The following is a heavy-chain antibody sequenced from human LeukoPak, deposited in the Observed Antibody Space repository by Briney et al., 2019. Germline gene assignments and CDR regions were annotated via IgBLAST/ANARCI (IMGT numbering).Heavy chain of an antibody. V-gene: IGHV1-2*04. CDR2: INPNSGGT. CDR1: GYTFTGYY. D-gene: IGHD4-23*01. Sequence: ASVKVSCKASGYTFTGYYMHWVRQAPGQGLEWMGWINPNSGGTNYAQKFQGWVTMTRDTSISTAYMELSSLRSEDTAVYYCARDSSYGGGGNWFDPWGQGTLVTVSS. CDR3: ARDSSYGGGGNWFDP. J-gene: IGHJ5*02.